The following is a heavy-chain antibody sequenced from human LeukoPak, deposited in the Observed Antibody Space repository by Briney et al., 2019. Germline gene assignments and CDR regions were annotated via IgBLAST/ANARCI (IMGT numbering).Heavy chain of an antibody. V-gene: IGHV3-7*01. CDR1: EFTFSSYW. D-gene: IGHD6-19*01. CDR3: ARETPDSSGWD. Sequence: GGSLRLSCAASEFTFSSYWMSWVRQAPGKGLEWVANIKQDGSHKNYADSVKGRFTISRDNAKNSLYLQMNSLRAEDTAVYYCARETPDSSGWDWGQGTLVTVSS. J-gene: IGHJ4*02. CDR2: IKQDGSHK.